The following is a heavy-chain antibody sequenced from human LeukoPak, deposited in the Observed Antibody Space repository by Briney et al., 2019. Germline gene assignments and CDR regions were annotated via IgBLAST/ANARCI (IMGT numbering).Heavy chain of an antibody. V-gene: IGHV3-21*01. CDR2: ISSSSSYI. J-gene: IGHJ5*02. D-gene: IGHD2-2*01. CDR1: GFTFSSYS. Sequence: GGSLRLSCAASGFTFSSYSMNWVRQAPGKGLEWVSSISSSSSYIYYADSVKGRFTISRDNAKNSLYLQMNSLRAEDTAVYYCARGRVAAMGWFDPWGRGTLVTVSS. CDR3: ARGRVAAMGWFDP.